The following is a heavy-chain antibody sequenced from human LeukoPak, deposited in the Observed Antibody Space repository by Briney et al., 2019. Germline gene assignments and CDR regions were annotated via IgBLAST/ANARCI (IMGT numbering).Heavy chain of an antibody. CDR3: AKPLVVPAALTFDI. Sequence: PGGSLRLSCAASGFTFSTYGMSWVRQAPGKGLEWVSAISAGGGSTYYADSVRGRFTISRDNSKNTLYLQMNSLRAEDTAIYYRAKPLVVPAALTFDIWGQGTMVTVSS. CDR1: GFTFSTYG. CDR2: ISAGGGST. V-gene: IGHV3-23*01. J-gene: IGHJ3*02. D-gene: IGHD2-2*01.